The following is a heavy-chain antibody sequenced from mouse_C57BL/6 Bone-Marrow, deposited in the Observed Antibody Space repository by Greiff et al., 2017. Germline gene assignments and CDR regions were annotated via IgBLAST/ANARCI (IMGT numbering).Heavy chain of an antibody. J-gene: IGHJ4*01. CDR1: GFTFSSYG. Sequence: EVMLVESGGDLVKPGGSLKLSCAASGFTFSSYGMSWVRQTPDKRLEWVATISSGGSYTYYPDSVKGRFTISRDNAKNTLYLQMSSLKSEDTAMYYCARHPYDYDEDYAMDYWGQGTSVTVSS. CDR3: ARHPYDYDEDYAMDY. CDR2: ISSGGSYT. V-gene: IGHV5-6*01. D-gene: IGHD2-4*01.